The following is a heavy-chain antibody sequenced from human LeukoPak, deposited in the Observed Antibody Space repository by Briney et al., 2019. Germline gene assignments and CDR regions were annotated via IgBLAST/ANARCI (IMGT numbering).Heavy chain of an antibody. J-gene: IGHJ4*02. CDR3: ATAPVASCSGAYCYPFDS. Sequence: GGSLRLSCAHSGLTLSSYEMNWVRQAPGDGLEWVSYISSSGSTIYCADSVKGRFTISSDNANNSLYLQMNSLRAEDAAVYFCATAPVASCSGAYCYPFDSGGQGTLVTVST. D-gene: IGHD3-22*01. V-gene: IGHV3-48*03. CDR2: ISSSGSTI. CDR1: GLTLSSYE.